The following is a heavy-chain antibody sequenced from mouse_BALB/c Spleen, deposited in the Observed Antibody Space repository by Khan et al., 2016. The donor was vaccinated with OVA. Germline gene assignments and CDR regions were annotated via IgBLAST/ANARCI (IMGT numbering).Heavy chain of an antibody. D-gene: IGHD6-1*01. CDR2: IYPSDSYT. Sequence: QVQLNQSGAELVRPGASVMLSCKASGYTFTSYWINWVKQRPGQGLEWIGNIYPSDSYTNYNQEFKGKATLTVDKSSSTAYMQLRSPTSEDTAAYYCTRRGQDFIDYWGQGTTLTVSS. V-gene: IGHV1-69*02. J-gene: IGHJ2*01. CDR3: TRRGQDFIDY. CDR1: GYTFTSYW.